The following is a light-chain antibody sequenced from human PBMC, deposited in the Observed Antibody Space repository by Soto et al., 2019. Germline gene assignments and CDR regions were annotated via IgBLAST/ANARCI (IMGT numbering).Light chain of an antibody. Sequence: VLTQPASVSGSPGQSITISCTGTSSDVGTRNFVSWYQQHPGKAPKLMIYQVTNRPSGVSNRFSGSKSGNTASLTISGLQAEEEADYYCSSYTDSTNYVFGTGTKVTVL. J-gene: IGLJ1*01. CDR2: QVT. V-gene: IGLV2-14*01. CDR1: SSDVGTRNF. CDR3: SSYTDSTNYV.